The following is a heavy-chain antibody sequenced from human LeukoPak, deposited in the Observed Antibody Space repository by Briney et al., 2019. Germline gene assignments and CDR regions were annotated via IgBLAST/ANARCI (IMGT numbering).Heavy chain of an antibody. J-gene: IGHJ4*02. CDR1: GGSFSGYY. CDR3: AGHHPRNTVDF. Sequence: SETLSLTCAVYGGSFSGYYWSWIRQPPGKGLEWIGEINHSGSTNYNPSLKSRVTISVDTSKNQFSLKLSSVTAADTAVYYCAGHHPRNTVDFWGQGTLITVSS. D-gene: IGHD2/OR15-2a*01. V-gene: IGHV4-34*01. CDR2: INHSGST.